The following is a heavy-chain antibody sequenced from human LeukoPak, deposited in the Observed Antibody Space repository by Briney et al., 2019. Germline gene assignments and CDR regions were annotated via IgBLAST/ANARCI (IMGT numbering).Heavy chain of an antibody. V-gene: IGHV3-33*01. CDR2: IWYDGSNK. CDR1: GFTFSNYG. Sequence: GGSLRLSCAASGFTFSNYGVHWVRQAPGKGLEWVAVIWYDGSNKYYADSVKGRFTISRDNSKNTLYLQMSSLRAEDTAVYYCAGNYGPYYFDYWGQGTLVTVSS. J-gene: IGHJ4*02. CDR3: AGNYGPYYFDY. D-gene: IGHD3-10*01.